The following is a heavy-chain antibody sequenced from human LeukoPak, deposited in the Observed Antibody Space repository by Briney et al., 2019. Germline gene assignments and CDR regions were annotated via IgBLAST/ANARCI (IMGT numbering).Heavy chain of an antibody. J-gene: IGHJ4*02. Sequence: PGGSLRLSCAASGFTVSGNYMSWVRQAPGKGLEWVSVIYSGGSTYYADSVKGRFTISRDNSKNTLYLQMNSLRAEDTAVYYCARAYSRAVAYYFDYWGQGTLVTVSS. CDR2: IYSGGST. D-gene: IGHD6-19*01. V-gene: IGHV3-53*01. CDR1: GFTVSGNY. CDR3: ARAYSRAVAYYFDY.